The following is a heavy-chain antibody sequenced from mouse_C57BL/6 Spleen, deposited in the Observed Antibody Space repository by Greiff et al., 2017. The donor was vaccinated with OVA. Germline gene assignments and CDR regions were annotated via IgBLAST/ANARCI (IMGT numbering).Heavy chain of an antibody. V-gene: IGHV1-64*01. Sequence: QVQLQQPGAELVKPGASVKLSCKASGYTFTSYWMHWVKQRPGQGLEWIGMIHPNSGSTNYNEKFKSKATLTVDKSSSTAYMQLSSLTSEDSAVYYCARRERWDYFDYWGQGTTLTVSS. CDR3: ARRERWDYFDY. CDR1: GYTFTSYW. CDR2: IHPNSGST. J-gene: IGHJ2*01. D-gene: IGHD4-1*01.